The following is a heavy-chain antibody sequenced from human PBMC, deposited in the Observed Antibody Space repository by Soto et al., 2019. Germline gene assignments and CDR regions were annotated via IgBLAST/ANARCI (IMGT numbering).Heavy chain of an antibody. CDR1: GFTFRSYW. CDR2: IKEDGSEK. J-gene: IGHJ4*02. CDR3: ARAAVAGSYSDY. Sequence: EVQLVESGGGVVQSGGSLRLSCVGSGFTFRSYWMTWVRQAPGKGLEWVANIKEDGSEKYYVDSVKGRFTVSRDNAQNSVFLRMSSLRTDETAVYYCARAAVAGSYSDYWGQGTLVAVSS. V-gene: IGHV3-7*03. D-gene: IGHD6-19*01.